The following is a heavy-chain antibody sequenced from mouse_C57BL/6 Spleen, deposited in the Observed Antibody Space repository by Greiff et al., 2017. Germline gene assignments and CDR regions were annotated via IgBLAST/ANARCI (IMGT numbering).Heavy chain of an antibody. Sequence: VQVVESGAELVRPGASVTLSCKASGYTFTDYEMHWVKQTPVHGLEWIGAIDPETGGTAYNQKFKGKAILTADKSSSTAYMELRSLTSEDSAVYYCTRSPYGNYWYFDVWGTGTTVTVSS. CDR2: IDPETGGT. J-gene: IGHJ1*03. V-gene: IGHV1-15*01. D-gene: IGHD2-1*01. CDR1: GYTFTDYE. CDR3: TRSPYGNYWYFDV.